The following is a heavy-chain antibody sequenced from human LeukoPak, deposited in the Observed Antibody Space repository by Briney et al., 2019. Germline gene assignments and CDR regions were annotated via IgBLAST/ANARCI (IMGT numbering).Heavy chain of an antibody. CDR2: INHIGST. Sequence: SETLSLTCAVYDASFNVYYWTWIRQPPGNGLEWIGEINHIGSTNYNPSLKSRVTISVDTSKNQFSLKLTSVTAADAAIYYCARGPNSTGWYPHWGQGTLVTVSS. V-gene: IGHV4-34*01. CDR3: ARGPNSTGWYPH. CDR1: DASFNVYY. J-gene: IGHJ4*02. D-gene: IGHD6-19*01.